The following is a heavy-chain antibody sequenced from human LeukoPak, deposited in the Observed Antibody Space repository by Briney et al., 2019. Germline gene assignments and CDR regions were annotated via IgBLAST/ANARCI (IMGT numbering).Heavy chain of an antibody. CDR2: IYHSGST. J-gene: IGHJ4*02. CDR1: GYSISSGYY. CDR3: ARGDDTMVRGF. Sequence: SETLSLTCTVSGYSISSGYYWGWIRQPPGKGLEWIGSIYHSGSTYYNPSLKSRVTISVDTSKNQFSLKMSSVTAADTAVYYCARGDDTMVRGFWGQGTLVTVSS. D-gene: IGHD3-10*01. V-gene: IGHV4-38-2*02.